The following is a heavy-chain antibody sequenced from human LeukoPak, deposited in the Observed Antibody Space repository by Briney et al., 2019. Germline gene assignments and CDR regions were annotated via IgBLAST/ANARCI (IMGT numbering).Heavy chain of an antibody. CDR3: TRAGSGNRYAFDV. Sequence: GGSLRLSCAASGFTFSSFWVHWVRQAPGKGLVWVAQINSDGSSANYADSVKGRFTISRDNAKSTLYLQMNSLRAEDTAVYYCTRAGSGNRYAFDVWGQGTMVTVSS. V-gene: IGHV3-74*01. CDR1: GFTFSSFW. D-gene: IGHD1-14*01. J-gene: IGHJ3*01. CDR2: INSDGSSA.